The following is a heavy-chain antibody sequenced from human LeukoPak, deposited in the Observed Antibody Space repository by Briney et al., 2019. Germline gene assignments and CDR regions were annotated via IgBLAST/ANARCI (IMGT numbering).Heavy chain of an antibody. J-gene: IGHJ4*02. CDR3: ARGGYYGSGSYYKI. V-gene: IGHV4-4*07. D-gene: IGHD3-10*01. Sequence: PSETLSLTCTVSGGSISSYYWSWIRQPAGKGLEWIGRIYTSGSTNYNPSLKSRVTISVDTSKNQFSLKLSSVTAADTAVYYCARGGYYGSGSYYKIWGQGTLVTVSS. CDR2: IYTSGST. CDR1: GGSISSYY.